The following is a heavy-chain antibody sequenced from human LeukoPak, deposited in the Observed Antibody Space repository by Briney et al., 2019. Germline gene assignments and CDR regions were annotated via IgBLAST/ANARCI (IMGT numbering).Heavy chain of an antibody. V-gene: IGHV3-7*01. CDR1: GFTFSSYW. J-gene: IGHJ4*02. CDR3: ARGDTRFDYYDSSGYYYVTFCDY. CDR2: IKQDGSEK. D-gene: IGHD3-22*01. Sequence: PGGSLRLSCAASGFTFSSYWMSWVRQAPGKGLEWVANIKQDGSEKYYVDSEKGRFTISRDNAKNSLYMQMNSLRAEDTAVYYCARGDTRFDYYDSSGYYYVTFCDYWGQGTLVTVSS.